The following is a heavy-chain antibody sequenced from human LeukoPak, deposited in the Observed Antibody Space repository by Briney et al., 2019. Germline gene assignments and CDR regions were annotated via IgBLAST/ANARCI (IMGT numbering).Heavy chain of an antibody. Sequence: SETLSLTCNVSGGPISSGSYYWSWIRQPSGKGLEWIGRIYTSGSTNYSPSLKSRVTISIDTSKNQVSLRLSSVTAADTAVYYCASSVFWSGYLPDIWGQGTMVTVSS. J-gene: IGHJ3*02. CDR2: IYTSGST. CDR1: GGPISSGSYY. V-gene: IGHV4-61*02. CDR3: ASSVFWSGYLPDI. D-gene: IGHD3-3*01.